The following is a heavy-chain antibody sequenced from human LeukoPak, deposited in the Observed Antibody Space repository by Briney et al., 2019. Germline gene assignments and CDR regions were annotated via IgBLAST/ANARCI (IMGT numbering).Heavy chain of an antibody. CDR1: GFTFDDYA. Sequence: GGSLRLSCAASGFTFDDYAMHWVRQAPGKGLEWVSAISGSGGSTYYADSVKGRFTISRDNSKNTLYLQMNSLRAEDTAVYYCARTLGAITGHPPYYFDYWGQGTLVTVSS. CDR2: ISGSGGST. CDR3: ARTLGAITGHPPYYFDY. V-gene: IGHV3-23*01. J-gene: IGHJ4*02. D-gene: IGHD1-26*01.